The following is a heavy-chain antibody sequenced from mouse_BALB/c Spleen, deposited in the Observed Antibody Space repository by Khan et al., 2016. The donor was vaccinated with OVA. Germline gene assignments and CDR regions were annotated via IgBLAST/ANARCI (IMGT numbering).Heavy chain of an antibody. V-gene: IGHV2-6-5*01. Sequence: QMQLEESGPGLAAPSQNLSITCTVSGFSLTDYGVSWIRQPPGKGLEWLGVIWGGGTTYYNSALKSRLSISKDNSKSQVFLKMNSLQTDDTAMYYCAKGVWSYYFALDYWGQGTSVTVSS. CDR1: GFSLTDYG. CDR3: AKGVWSYYFALDY. CDR2: IWGGGTT. D-gene: IGHD2-10*02. J-gene: IGHJ4*01.